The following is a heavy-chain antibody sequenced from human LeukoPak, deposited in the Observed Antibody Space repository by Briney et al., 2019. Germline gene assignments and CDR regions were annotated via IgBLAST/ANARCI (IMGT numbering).Heavy chain of an antibody. CDR3: ARACITMVRGVILYYYYYYMDV. V-gene: IGHV4-34*01. Sequence: YNPSLKSRVTISVDTSKNQFSLKLSSVTAADTAVYYCARACITMVRGVILYYYYYYMDVWGKGTTVTVSS. D-gene: IGHD3-10*01. J-gene: IGHJ6*03.